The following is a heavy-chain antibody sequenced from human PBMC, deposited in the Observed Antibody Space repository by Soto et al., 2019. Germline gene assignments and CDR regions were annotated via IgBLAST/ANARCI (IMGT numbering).Heavy chain of an antibody. CDR3: AREGMPVVTPTQPYWYFDI. D-gene: IGHD2-21*02. Sequence: QVQLVESGGGVVQPGRSLRVSCAASGFTFSSYGIHWVLQAPGKGLEWVAVIWYDGSNKYYADSVKGRFTISRDNSKNTLYLQMNSLRAEDTAVYYCAREGMPVVTPTQPYWYFDIWGRGTLVTVSS. CDR1: GFTFSSYG. J-gene: IGHJ2*01. V-gene: IGHV3-33*01. CDR2: IWYDGSNK.